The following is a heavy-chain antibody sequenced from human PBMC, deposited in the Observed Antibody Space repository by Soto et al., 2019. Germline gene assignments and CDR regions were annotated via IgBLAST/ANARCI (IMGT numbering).Heavy chain of an antibody. CDR2: ISGNATST. Sequence: GGSLRLSCAASGFTFSSFAMNWVRQAPGKGLEWVAVISGNATSTYYADSVKGRFTISRDNSKNTMYLQMNSLRAEDAAVYYCAKKAGIISRYGLDVWGQGTTVTSP. V-gene: IGHV3-23*01. CDR3: AKKAGIISRYGLDV. CDR1: GFTFSSFA. J-gene: IGHJ6*02.